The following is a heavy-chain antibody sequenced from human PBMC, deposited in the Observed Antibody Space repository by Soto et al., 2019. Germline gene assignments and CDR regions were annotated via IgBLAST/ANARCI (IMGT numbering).Heavy chain of an antibody. Sequence: EVQLVESGGGLVKPGGSLRLSCAASGFTFSSYSMNWVRQAPGKGLQWVSSISSSSTYIYYADSVKGRFTISRDNAKNSRYLQMNSLRAEDTAVYYCARGTNYYDSSGCYGYWGQGTLVTVSS. D-gene: IGHD3-22*01. CDR1: GFTFSSYS. CDR3: ARGTNYYDSSGCYGY. V-gene: IGHV3-21*01. CDR2: ISSSSTYI. J-gene: IGHJ4*02.